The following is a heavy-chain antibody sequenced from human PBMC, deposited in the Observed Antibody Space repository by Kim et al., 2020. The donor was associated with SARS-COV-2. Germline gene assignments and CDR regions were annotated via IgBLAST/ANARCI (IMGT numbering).Heavy chain of an antibody. V-gene: IGHV3-7*03. J-gene: IGHJ6*02. CDR2: IKQDGSER. Sequence: GGSLRLSCAASGFTFSTYWMTWVRQAPGKGLEWVANIKQDGSERYYVDSVKGRFTISRDNAKKSRYLQMNSLRAEDTAGYYCGRTRTMDVWGQGTTVTVS. CDR3: GRTRTMDV. CDR1: GFTFSTYW.